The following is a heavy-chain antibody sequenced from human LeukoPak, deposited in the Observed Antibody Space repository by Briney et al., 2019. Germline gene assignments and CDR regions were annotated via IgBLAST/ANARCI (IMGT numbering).Heavy chain of an antibody. CDR2: FSWESGSI. Sequence: PGRSLRLSCAASGFTLDVFAMHWIRQAPGKGLEWVSGFSWESGSIDYADSVKGRFIISRHNAKQSLYLQMNSLSPEDTAFYYCTKDRNGGFGTFRADFFDPWGQGTLVIVSS. D-gene: IGHD3-10*01. J-gene: IGHJ5*02. CDR1: GFTLDVFA. V-gene: IGHV3-9*01. CDR3: TKDRNGGFGTFRADFFDP.